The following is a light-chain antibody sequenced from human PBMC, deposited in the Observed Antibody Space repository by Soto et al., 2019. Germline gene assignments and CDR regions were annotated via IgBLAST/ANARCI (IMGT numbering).Light chain of an antibody. Sequence: QSVLTHPPSASGSPGQSVTISCTGTKSDIGVYDFVSWYQHHPGKAPRLIIYEVVQRPSGVSDRFSGSKSGNTASLTISGLQAEDEADYYCSSFTSAYTFVFGSGTKVTVL. V-gene: IGLV2-8*01. J-gene: IGLJ1*01. CDR1: KSDIGVYDF. CDR2: EVV. CDR3: SSFTSAYTFV.